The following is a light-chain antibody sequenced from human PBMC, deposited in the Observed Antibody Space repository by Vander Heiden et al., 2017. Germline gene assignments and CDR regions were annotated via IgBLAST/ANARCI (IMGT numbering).Light chain of an antibody. V-gene: IGLV2-23*02. CDR1: RSDVGSFSL. CDR2: EVD. Sequence: QSALTQPAPVSGSPGQSITISCTGTRSDVGSFSLVSWYQQHPGKAPKLIIYEVDKRPSGVSDRSAASKSGNTASLTISGLQAEDEAHYYCCSYGGSSTFIFGGGTKLTVL. J-gene: IGLJ2*01. CDR3: CSYGGSSTFI.